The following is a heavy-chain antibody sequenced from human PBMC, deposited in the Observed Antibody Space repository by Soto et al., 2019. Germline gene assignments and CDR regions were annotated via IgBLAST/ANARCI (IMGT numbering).Heavy chain of an antibody. V-gene: IGHV3-21*01. CDR2: ISSSSSYI. CDR3: ARDRIGDNWFDP. CDR1: GFTFSSYS. Sequence: GGSLRLSCAASGFTFSSYSMNWVRQAPGKGLEWVSSISSSSSYIYYADSVKGRFTISRDNAKNSLYLQMNSLRAEDTAVYYCARDRIGDNWFDPWGQGTLVTVSS. J-gene: IGHJ5*02. D-gene: IGHD3-16*01.